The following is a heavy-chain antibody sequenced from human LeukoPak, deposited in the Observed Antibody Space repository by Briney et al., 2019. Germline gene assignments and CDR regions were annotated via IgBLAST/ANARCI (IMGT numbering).Heavy chain of an antibody. V-gene: IGHV4-34*01. CDR3: ARGGYSYGKADV. CDR1: GGSFSGYY. Sequence: SETLSLTCAVYGGSFSGYYWSWIRQPPGKGLEWIGEINHSGSTNYNPSLKSRVTISVDTSKNQFFLKLSSVTAADTAVYYCARGGYSYGKADVWGQGTLVTVSS. D-gene: IGHD5-18*01. J-gene: IGHJ4*02. CDR2: INHSGST.